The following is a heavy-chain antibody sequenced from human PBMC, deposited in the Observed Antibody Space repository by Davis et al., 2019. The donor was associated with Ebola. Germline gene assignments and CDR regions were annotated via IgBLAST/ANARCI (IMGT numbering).Heavy chain of an antibody. J-gene: IGHJ6*02. CDR2: IDWDDDK. D-gene: IGHD6-6*01. CDR3: ARELSIAARPVYYYYGMDV. Sequence: TLSLTCAVSGGSISSGGYSWSWIRQPPGKALEWLARIDWDDDKFYSTSLKTRLTISKDTSKNQVVLTMTNMDPVDTATYYCARELSIAARPVYYYYGMDVWGQGTTVTVSS. CDR1: GGSISSGGYS. V-gene: IGHV2-70*16.